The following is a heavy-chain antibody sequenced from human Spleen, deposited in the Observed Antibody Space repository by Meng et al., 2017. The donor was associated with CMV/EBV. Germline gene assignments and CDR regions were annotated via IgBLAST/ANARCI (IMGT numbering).Heavy chain of an antibody. Sequence: SGPTLVKPAQTLTLTCTFSGFSLSTSGVGVGWIRQPPGKALEWLALIYWNDDKRYSPSLKSRLTITKDTSKNQVVLTMTNMDPVDTATYYCAHLANCCSSTSCYGMDVWGQGTTVTVSS. J-gene: IGHJ6*02. D-gene: IGHD2-2*01. CDR1: GFSLSTSGVG. CDR3: AHLANCCSSTSCYGMDV. CDR2: IYWNDDK. V-gene: IGHV2-5*01.